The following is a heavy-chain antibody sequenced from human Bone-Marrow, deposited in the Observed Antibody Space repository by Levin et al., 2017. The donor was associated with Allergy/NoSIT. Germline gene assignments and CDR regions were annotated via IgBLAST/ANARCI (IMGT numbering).Heavy chain of an antibody. V-gene: IGHV1-69*06. CDR1: GGSFDTYG. Sequence: SVKVSCKASGGSFDTYGFSWVRQAPGHGLEWMGLIVPVFGTPKYGQNSQGRVTITADKSTRTAYMELRSLRSEDTAVYYCARGLYYDDYIRLDRWGPGTLVTVSS. CDR3: ARGLYYDDYIRLDR. CDR2: IVPVFGTP. J-gene: IGHJ5*02. D-gene: IGHD3-22*01.